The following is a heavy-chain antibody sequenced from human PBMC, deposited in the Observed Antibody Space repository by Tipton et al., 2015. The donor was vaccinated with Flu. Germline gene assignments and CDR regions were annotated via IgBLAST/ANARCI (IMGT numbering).Heavy chain of an antibody. V-gene: IGHV4-38-2*02. CDR2: IYHSGST. CDR1: GYSISSGYY. J-gene: IGHJ4*02. D-gene: IGHD6-19*01. CDR3: ARGPEQWLVNPHYFDY. Sequence: TLSLTCTVSGYSISSGYYWGWIRQPPGKGLEWIGSIYHSGSTYYNPSLKSRVTISVDTSKNQFSLKLSSVTAADTAVYYCARGPEQWLVNPHYFDYWGQGTLVTVPP.